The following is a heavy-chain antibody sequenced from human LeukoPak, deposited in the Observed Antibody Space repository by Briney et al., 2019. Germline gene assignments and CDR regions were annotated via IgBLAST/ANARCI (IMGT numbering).Heavy chain of an antibody. CDR2: GHYSGNT. CDR3: AKWASDNRAFDL. V-gene: IGHV4-59*08. CDR1: GTSITSYY. Sequence: SEALSLTCTVSGTSITSYYWNWIRQAPGQGPEWIGYGHYSGNTKYNPPLKSRVTISVDTSKNQFSLRLSSVTAADTAVYFCAKWASDNRAFDLWGQGTLVTVSS. J-gene: IGHJ4*02. D-gene: IGHD2-8*01.